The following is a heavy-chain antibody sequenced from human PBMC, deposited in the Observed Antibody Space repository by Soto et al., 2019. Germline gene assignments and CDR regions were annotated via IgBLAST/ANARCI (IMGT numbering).Heavy chain of an antibody. CDR2: ISGSADST. Sequence: EVQLLESGGNSVQPGGSLRLSCAASGFTFRNYAMTWVRQAPGRGLEWVSLISGSADSTFYADSLKGRFTISRDNSKSTLYLQVNSLRAEDSAIYYCARVYSSGWYLGYYFDYWGQGPLVTVAS. V-gene: IGHV3-23*01. J-gene: IGHJ4*02. CDR1: GFTFRNYA. CDR3: ARVYSSGWYLGYYFDY. D-gene: IGHD6-19*01.